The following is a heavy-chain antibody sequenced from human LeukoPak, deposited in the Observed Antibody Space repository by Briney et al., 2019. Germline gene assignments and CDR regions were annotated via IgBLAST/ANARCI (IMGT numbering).Heavy chain of an antibody. CDR3: ARGLGATNDY. V-gene: IGHV1-2*02. J-gene: IGHJ4*02. Sequence: GASVKVSCKASGYTFTSYDINWVRQATGQGLEWMGWMNPNSGGTNYAQKFQGRVTMTRDTSISTAYMELSRLRSDDTAVYYCARGLGATNDYWGQGTLVTVSS. CDR1: GYTFTSYD. CDR2: MNPNSGGT. D-gene: IGHD1-26*01.